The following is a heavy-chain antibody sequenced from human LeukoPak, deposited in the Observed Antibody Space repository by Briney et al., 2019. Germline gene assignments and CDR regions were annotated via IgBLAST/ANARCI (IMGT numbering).Heavy chain of an antibody. CDR2: IYPSGST. D-gene: IGHD6-19*01. CDR3: ARVWTGYSNGWPFDY. J-gene: IGHJ4*02. V-gene: IGHV4-4*07. CDR1: GGSISSYY. Sequence: PSETLSLTCTVSGGSISSYYWSWIRQPAGKGLEWTGRIYPSGSTNYNPSLESRVTMSLDTSKNQFSLNLRSVTAADTAVYYCARVWTGYSNGWPFDYWGQGTLVTVSS.